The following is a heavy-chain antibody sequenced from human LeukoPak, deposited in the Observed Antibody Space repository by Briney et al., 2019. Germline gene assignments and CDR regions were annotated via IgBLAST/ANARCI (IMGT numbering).Heavy chain of an antibody. CDR1: GFTFSSYW. Sequence: GGSLRLSCAASGFTFSSYWMHWVRQAPGKGLVWVSRINSDGSSTSYADSVKGRFTISRDNAKNTLYLQMNSLRAEDTAVYYCARARNYYYGSGSYYLFAFDISGQGTMVTVSS. CDR3: ARARNYYYGSGSYYLFAFDI. CDR2: INSDGSST. J-gene: IGHJ3*02. V-gene: IGHV3-74*01. D-gene: IGHD3-10*01.